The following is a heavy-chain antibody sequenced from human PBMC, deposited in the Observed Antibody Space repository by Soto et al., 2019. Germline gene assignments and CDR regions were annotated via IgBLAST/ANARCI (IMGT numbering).Heavy chain of an antibody. D-gene: IGHD1-26*01. CDR1: GYTFTNYG. V-gene: IGHV1-18*01. Sequence: ASVKVSCKASGYTFTNYGVTWVRQAPGQGLEWMGWISAYTDNPNYAQKFQGRVTMSVDTSKNQFSLKLSSVTAADTAVYYCARDSEGGSPEINPFDYWGQGTLVTVSS. CDR3: ARDSEGGSPEINPFDY. CDR2: ISAYTDNP. J-gene: IGHJ4*02.